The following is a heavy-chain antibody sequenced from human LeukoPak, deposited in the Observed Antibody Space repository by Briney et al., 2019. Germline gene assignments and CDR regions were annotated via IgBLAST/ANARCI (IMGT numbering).Heavy chain of an antibody. CDR2: INPSGSNT. Sequence: ASVKVSCKASGNTFTSYYMHWVRQAPGQGLEWMGIINPSGSNTTYEQKFQGSLTMTRDTSTSTVYMESSSLRFEDTAVYYCARGKHYYYMDVWGKGTTVTVSS. CDR1: GNTFTSYY. V-gene: IGHV1-46*01. J-gene: IGHJ6*03. CDR3: ARGKHYYYMDV.